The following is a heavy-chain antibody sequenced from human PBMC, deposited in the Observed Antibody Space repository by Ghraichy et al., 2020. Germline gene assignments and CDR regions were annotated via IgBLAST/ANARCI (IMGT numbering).Heavy chain of an antibody. CDR3: ARGGYCSGGSCYSPGDY. D-gene: IGHD2-15*01. V-gene: IGHV4-34*01. Sequence: SETLSLTCAVYGGSFSGYYWSWIRQPPGKGPEWIGEINHSGSTNYNPSLKSRVTISVDTSKNQFSLKLSSVTAADTAVYYCARGGYCSGGSCYSPGDYWGQGTLVTVST. CDR2: INHSGST. CDR1: GGSFSGYY. J-gene: IGHJ4*02.